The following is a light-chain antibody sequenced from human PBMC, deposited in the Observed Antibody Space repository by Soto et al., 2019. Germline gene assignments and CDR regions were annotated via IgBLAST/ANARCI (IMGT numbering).Light chain of an antibody. J-gene: IGLJ1*01. CDR1: SREDGRYNL. CDR2: EVS. Sequence: QSVLTQPASVSGSPGQSITISCTGTSREDGRYNLVSWYQQHPGKAPKLMIYEVSKRPSGVSNRFSGSKSGNTASLTISGLQAEDEADYYCCSYAGSSTSLYVFGTGTKVTVL. V-gene: IGLV2-23*02. CDR3: CSYAGSSTSLYV.